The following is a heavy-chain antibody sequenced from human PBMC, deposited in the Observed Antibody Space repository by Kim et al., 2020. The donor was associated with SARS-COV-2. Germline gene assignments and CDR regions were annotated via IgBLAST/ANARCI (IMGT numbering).Heavy chain of an antibody. CDR3: ARGEMVRGVTYYYYYGMDV. CDR2: IIPIFGTA. CDR1: GGTFSSYA. J-gene: IGHJ6*02. D-gene: IGHD3-10*01. Sequence: SVKVSCKASGGTFSSYAISWVRQAPGQGLEWMGGIIPIFGTANYAQKFQGRVTITADESTSTAYMELSSLRSEDTAVYYCARGEMVRGVTYYYYYGMDVWGQGTTVTVSS. V-gene: IGHV1-69*13.